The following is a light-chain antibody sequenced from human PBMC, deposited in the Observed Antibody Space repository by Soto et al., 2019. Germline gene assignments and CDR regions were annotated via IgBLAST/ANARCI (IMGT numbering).Light chain of an antibody. V-gene: IGKV3-15*01. J-gene: IGKJ3*01. CDR2: GSS. CDR3: QQNKNWPFT. Sequence: EIVMTQSPVILSVSPGESATLSCRASQSVSTNLAWYQQKPGQAPRLLIYGSSIRATGIPARFSGSASGTEFTLTISSLQYEDFEVYYCQQNKNWPFTLGPGTKVDIK. CDR1: QSVSTN.